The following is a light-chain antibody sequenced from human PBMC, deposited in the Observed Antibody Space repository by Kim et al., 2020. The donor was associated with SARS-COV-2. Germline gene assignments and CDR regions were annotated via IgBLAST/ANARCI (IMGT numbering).Light chain of an antibody. CDR2: QDS. J-gene: IGLJ2*01. V-gene: IGLV3-1*01. CDR3: QAWDSSTVV. CDR1: KLGDKY. Sequence: SYELTQPPSVSVSPGQTASVTCSGDKLGDKYAYWYQQKPGQSPVLVIYQDSKRPSGIPERFSGSNSGNTATLTISGTQAMDEADYYCQAWDSSTVVFGGETQLTVL.